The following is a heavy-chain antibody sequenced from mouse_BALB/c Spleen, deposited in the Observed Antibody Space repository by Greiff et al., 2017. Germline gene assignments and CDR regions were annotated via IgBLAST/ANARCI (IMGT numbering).Heavy chain of an antibody. J-gene: IGHJ4*01. CDR1: GFTFSDFY. V-gene: IGHV7-1*02. CDR3: ARNAVITTDAIGY. Sequence: EVQRVESGGGLVQPGGSLRLSCATSGFTFSDFYMEWVRQPPGKRLEWIAASRNKANDYTTEYSASVKGRFIVSRDTSQSILYLQMNALRAEDTAIYYCARNAVITTDAIGYWGQGTSVTVSS. CDR2: SRNKANDYTT. D-gene: IGHD2-4*01.